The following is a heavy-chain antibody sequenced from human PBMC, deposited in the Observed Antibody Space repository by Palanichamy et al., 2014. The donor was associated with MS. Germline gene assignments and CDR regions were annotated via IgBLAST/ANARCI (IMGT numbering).Heavy chain of an antibody. J-gene: IGHJ6*02. CDR1: GFTFSSYW. CDR3: ARDPRFCTSSSCSNHYYYGMDV. V-gene: IGHV3-74*01. CDR2: INSDGSST. D-gene: IGHD2-2*01. Sequence: VQLVESGGGLVQPGGSLRLSCAASGFTFSSYWMHRVRQAPGKGLVWVSRINSDGSSTTYADSVKGRFTISRDNAKNTLFLHMNSLRDEDTAVYYCARDPRFCTSSSCSNHYYYGMDVWGQGTTVTVSS.